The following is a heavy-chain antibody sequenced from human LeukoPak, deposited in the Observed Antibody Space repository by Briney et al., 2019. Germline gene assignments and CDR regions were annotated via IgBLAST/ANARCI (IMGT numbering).Heavy chain of an antibody. CDR1: GYTFTGYY. D-gene: IGHD3-10*01. Sequence: ASVKVSCKASGYTFTGYYMHWVRQAPGQGLEWMGWINPNSGGTNYAQKFQGRVTMTRDTSISTAYMELSRLRSDDTAVYYCARASVVGGNYYYYYMDVWGKGTTVTVSS. V-gene: IGHV1-2*02. J-gene: IGHJ6*03. CDR3: ARASVVGGNYYYYYMDV. CDR2: INPNSGGT.